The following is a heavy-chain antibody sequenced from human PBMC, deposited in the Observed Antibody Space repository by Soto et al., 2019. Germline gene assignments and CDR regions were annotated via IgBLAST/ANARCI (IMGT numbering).Heavy chain of an antibody. J-gene: IGHJ4*02. V-gene: IGHV3-7*01. D-gene: IGHD2-15*01. CDR2: IKEDGSEQ. CDR3: ARDQWWEFPFDC. Sequence: GGSLRLSCAASGFTFSNYWMSWVRQAPGKGLEWVANIKEDGSEQYYVDSVKGRFTISRDNAKNSLYLQMSSLRAEDTGVYYCARDQWWEFPFDCWGRGTLVTVSS. CDR1: GFTFSNYW.